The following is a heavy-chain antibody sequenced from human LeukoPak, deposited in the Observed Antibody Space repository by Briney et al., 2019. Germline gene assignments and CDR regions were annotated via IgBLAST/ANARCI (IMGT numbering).Heavy chain of an antibody. V-gene: IGHV4-59*12. Sequence: PSETLSLTCTVSGGSISSYYWSWIRQPPGKGLEWIGYIYYSGSTNYNPSLKSRVTMSADTSKNQFSLKLSSVTAADTAVYYCARRYIVVVPAAQTTDYFDYWGQGTLVTVSS. D-gene: IGHD2-2*01. CDR1: GGSISSYY. J-gene: IGHJ4*02. CDR2: IYYSGST. CDR3: ARRYIVVVPAAQTTDYFDY.